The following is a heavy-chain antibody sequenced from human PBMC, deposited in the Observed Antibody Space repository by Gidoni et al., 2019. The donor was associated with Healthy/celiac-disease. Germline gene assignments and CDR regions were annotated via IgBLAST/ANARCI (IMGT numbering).Heavy chain of an antibody. D-gene: IGHD3-10*01. Sequence: QVQLVQSGAEVKKPGASVKVSCKASGYTFTSYGISWVRQAPGQGLEWMGWISAYNGNTNYAQKLQGRVTMTTDTSTSTAYMELRSLRSDDTAVYYCARSPMVRGVLSSWSPVGYYYGMDVWGQGTTVTVSS. V-gene: IGHV1-18*04. CDR3: ARSPMVRGVLSSWSPVGYYYGMDV. CDR2: ISAYNGNT. J-gene: IGHJ6*02. CDR1: GYTFTSYG.